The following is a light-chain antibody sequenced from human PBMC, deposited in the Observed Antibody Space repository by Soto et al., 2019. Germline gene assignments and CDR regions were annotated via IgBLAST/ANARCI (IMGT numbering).Light chain of an antibody. CDR3: QQYHNWPIT. J-gene: IGKJ5*01. CDR1: QSVNSN. V-gene: IGKV3-15*01. Sequence: IVMTQSPATLSVSPWERATLSCRASQSVNSNLAWYQQRPGQAPRLLMYDASTRATGISARFSGSGSGTEFTLTISSLQSEDFAVYYCQQYHNWPITFGQGTRLEIK. CDR2: DAS.